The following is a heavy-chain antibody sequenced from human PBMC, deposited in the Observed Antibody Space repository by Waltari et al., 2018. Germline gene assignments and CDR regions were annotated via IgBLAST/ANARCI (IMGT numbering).Heavy chain of an antibody. D-gene: IGHD3-16*01. V-gene: IGHV3-66*02. CDR3: ARDSSYAGAFDI. J-gene: IGHJ3*02. Sequence: EVQLVESGGGLVQPGGSLRLSWAASGFTVSRNYMSWVRLVPGRGLEWVSIIYSGGNTEYADSVEGRFTISRDTSKNMLYLQMNSLRVEDTAVYYCARDSSYAGAFDIWGQGTMVTVSS. CDR1: GFTVSRNY. CDR2: IYSGGNT.